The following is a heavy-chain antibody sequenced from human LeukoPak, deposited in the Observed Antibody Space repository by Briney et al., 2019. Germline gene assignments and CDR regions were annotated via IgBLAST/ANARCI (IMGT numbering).Heavy chain of an antibody. CDR3: ARIGTPDYYDSSGPLLYYFDY. J-gene: IGHJ4*02. CDR1: GYTFTSYG. Sequence: ASVKVSCKASGYTFTSYGISWVRQAPGQGLEWMGRISAYNGNTNYAQKLQGRVTMTTDTSTSTAYMELRSLRSDDTAVYYCARIGTPDYYDSSGPLLYYFDYWGQGTLVTVSS. V-gene: IGHV1-18*01. CDR2: ISAYNGNT. D-gene: IGHD3-22*01.